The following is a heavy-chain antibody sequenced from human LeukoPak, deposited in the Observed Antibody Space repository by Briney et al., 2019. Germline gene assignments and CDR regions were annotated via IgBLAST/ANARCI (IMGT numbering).Heavy chain of an antibody. CDR1: DDSIGNYY. CDR2: IYYSGST. Sequence: SETLSLTCTVSDDSIGNYYWSWIRQPPGQGLEWIGYIYYSGSTNYNPSLKSRVTMSVDTFKNQFSLKLNSLTAADTAVYYCARGRQFGIQLWPYAFDIWGQGTMVTVSS. J-gene: IGHJ3*02. V-gene: IGHV4-59*01. CDR3: ARGRQFGIQLWPYAFDI. D-gene: IGHD5-18*01.